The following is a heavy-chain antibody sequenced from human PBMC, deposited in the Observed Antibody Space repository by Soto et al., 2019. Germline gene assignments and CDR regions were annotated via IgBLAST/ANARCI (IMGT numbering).Heavy chain of an antibody. CDR3: AKDSVGSGSNYWYYFDY. Sequence: GGSLRLSCVASGFTFSSYAMSWVRQAPGQGPEWVSAISGSGVVTYYADSVKGRFTISRDNSKDTLYLQMNSLRADDTAVYYCAKDSVGSGSNYWYYFDYWGQGTLVTVSS. J-gene: IGHJ4*02. D-gene: IGHD3-10*01. V-gene: IGHV3-23*01. CDR1: GFTFSSYA. CDR2: ISGSGVVT.